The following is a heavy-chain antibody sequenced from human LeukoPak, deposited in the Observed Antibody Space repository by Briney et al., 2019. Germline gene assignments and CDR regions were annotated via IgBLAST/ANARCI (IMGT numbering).Heavy chain of an antibody. Sequence: GGSLRLSCAASGFTFSSYAMSWVRQAPGKGLEWVSAISGSGGGTYYADSVKGRFTISRDNSKNTLYLQMNSLRAEDTAVYYCAKTSTTVVTQGDFDYWGQGTLVTVSS. CDR2: ISGSGGGT. CDR3: AKTSTTVVTQGDFDY. J-gene: IGHJ4*02. V-gene: IGHV3-23*01. CDR1: GFTFSSYA. D-gene: IGHD4-23*01.